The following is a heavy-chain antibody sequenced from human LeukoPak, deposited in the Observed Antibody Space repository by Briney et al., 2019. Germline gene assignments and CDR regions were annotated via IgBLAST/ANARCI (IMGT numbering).Heavy chain of an antibody. CDR1: GYTFTGYY. CDR2: INPNSGGT. D-gene: IGHD2-2*01. V-gene: IGHV1-2*02. J-gene: IGHJ4*02. CDR3: ARVTLYCSSTSCLSRGADY. Sequence: GASMKVSCKASGYTFTGYYMHWVRQAPGQGLECMGWINPNSGGTNYAQKFQGRVTMTRDTSISTAYMELSSLRSDDTAVYYCARVTLYCSSTSCLSRGADYWGQGTLVTVSS.